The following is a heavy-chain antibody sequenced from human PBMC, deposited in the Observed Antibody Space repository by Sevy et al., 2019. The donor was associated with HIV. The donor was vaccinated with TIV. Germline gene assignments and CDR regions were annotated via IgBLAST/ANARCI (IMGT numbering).Heavy chain of an antibody. CDR1: GYTFTASY. CDR3: VRDPDEYSSSLNGMDV. V-gene: IGHV1-2*02. Sequence: ASVKVSCKASGYTFTASYMHWVRQAPGQGLEWMGWINLNSGGTDYAQKFQGRVTMTRDTSISTTYMELTRLTSDDTAVYYCVRDPDEYSSSLNGMDVWGQGTSVTVSS. CDR2: INLNSGGT. J-gene: IGHJ6*02. D-gene: IGHD6-6*01.